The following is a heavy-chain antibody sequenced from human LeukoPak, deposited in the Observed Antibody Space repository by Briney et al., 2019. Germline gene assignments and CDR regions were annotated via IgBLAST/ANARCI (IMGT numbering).Heavy chain of an antibody. V-gene: IGHV1-24*01. CDR2: FDPEDGET. Sequence: ASVTVSCKVSGYTLTELSMHWVRQAPGKGIEWMGGFDPEDGETIYAQKFQGRVTMTEDTSTDTAYMELSSLRSEDTAVYYCATGRVDITMIVVVIPPFDYWGQGTLVTVSS. D-gene: IGHD3-22*01. CDR3: ATGRVDITMIVVVIPPFDY. CDR1: GYTLTELS. J-gene: IGHJ4*02.